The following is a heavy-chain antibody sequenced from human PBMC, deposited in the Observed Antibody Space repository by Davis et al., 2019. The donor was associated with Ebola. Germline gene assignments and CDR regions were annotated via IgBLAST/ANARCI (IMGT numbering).Heavy chain of an antibody. CDR3: ARGTYYYDSSGYWVGYFQH. D-gene: IGHD3-22*01. Sequence: ASVKVSCKASGYTFTGYYMHWVRQAPGQGLEWMGWINPNSGGTNYAQKFRGRVTITADESTSTAYMELSSLRSEDTAVYYCARGTYYYDSSGYWVGYFQHWGQGTLVTVSS. J-gene: IGHJ1*01. CDR2: INPNSGGT. CDR1: GYTFTGYY. V-gene: IGHV1-2*02.